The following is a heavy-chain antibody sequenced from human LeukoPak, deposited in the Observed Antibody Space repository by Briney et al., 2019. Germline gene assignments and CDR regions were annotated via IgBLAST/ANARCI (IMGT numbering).Heavy chain of an antibody. V-gene: IGHV1-58*02. J-gene: IGHJ6*02. Sequence: SVKVSCKASGFTFTSSAMQWVRQARGQRLEWIGWIVVGSGNTNYAQKFQERVTITRDMSTSTAYMELSSLRSEDTAVYYCAAEAGIAARPDYGMDVWGQGTTVTVSS. D-gene: IGHD6-6*01. CDR1: GFTFTSSA. CDR3: AAEAGIAARPDYGMDV. CDR2: IVVGSGNT.